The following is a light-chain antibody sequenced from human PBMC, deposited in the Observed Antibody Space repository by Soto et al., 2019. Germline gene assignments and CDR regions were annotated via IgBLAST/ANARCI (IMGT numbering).Light chain of an antibody. V-gene: IGKV3-20*01. CDR2: GAS. Sequence: EIVLTQSPGTLSLSPGERATLSCRASQSVSSSYLAWYQQKPGQAPSLLIYGASRRATGIPDRFSGSGSGTDFTLTISRLEPEDFAVYYCQQYNNWPWTFGQGTKVDIK. J-gene: IGKJ1*01. CDR3: QQYNNWPWT. CDR1: QSVSSSY.